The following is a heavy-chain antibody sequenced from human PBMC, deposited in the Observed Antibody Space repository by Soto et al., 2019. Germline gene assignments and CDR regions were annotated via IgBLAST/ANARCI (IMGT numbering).Heavy chain of an antibody. D-gene: IGHD2-21*01. J-gene: IGHJ4*02. CDR3: ARAYGGDVFDY. Sequence: QVQLQQWGAGLLKPSETLSLTCAVYGRSFNGYYWSWIRQPPGKGLEWIGEINHSGSTNYNPSLKSRVTISVDTSKNHFSLKLSSLTAADTAVYYCARAYGGDVFDYWGQGTLVTVSS. V-gene: IGHV4-34*01. CDR1: GRSFNGYY. CDR2: INHSGST.